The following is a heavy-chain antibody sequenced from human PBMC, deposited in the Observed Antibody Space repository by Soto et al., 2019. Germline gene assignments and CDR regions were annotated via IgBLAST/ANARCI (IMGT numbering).Heavy chain of an antibody. Sequence: ASVKVSCKASGYTFTSYYMHWVRQAPGQGLEWMGIINPSGGSTSYAQKFQGRVTMTRDTSTSTVYMELSSLRSEDTAVYYCARERDYDFWSGPGSYYYYYMDVWGKGTSVIVSS. D-gene: IGHD3-3*01. CDR1: GYTFTSYY. J-gene: IGHJ6*03. CDR2: INPSGGST. CDR3: ARERDYDFWSGPGSYYYYYMDV. V-gene: IGHV1-46*03.